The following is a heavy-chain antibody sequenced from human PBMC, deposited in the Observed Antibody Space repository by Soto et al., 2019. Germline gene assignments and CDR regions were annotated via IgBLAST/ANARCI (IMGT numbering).Heavy chain of an antibody. V-gene: IGHV4-34*01. J-gene: IGHJ4*02. CDR1: GGSFSGYY. Sequence: QVQLQQWGAGLLKPSETLSLTCAVYGGSFSGYYWSWIRQPPGKGLEWIGEINHSGSTNYNPSLKSRVTISVDTSKNQCSLKLSSVTAADTAVYYCARGYYDYIWGSYRPLDYWGQGTLVTVSS. CDR2: INHSGST. D-gene: IGHD3-16*02. CDR3: ARGYYDYIWGSYRPLDY.